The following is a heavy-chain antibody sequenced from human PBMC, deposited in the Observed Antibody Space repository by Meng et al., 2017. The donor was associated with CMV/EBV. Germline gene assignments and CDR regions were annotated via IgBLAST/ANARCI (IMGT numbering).Heavy chain of an antibody. J-gene: IGHJ6*02. CDR3: AREGKITMATDV. Sequence: SETLSLTCTISGDSSSTHFWSWIRQAPGKGLEWIGYIYYIGATSYNPSLKSRVTISIDTSKNQFSLNLSSVTAADTAVYYCAREGKITMATDVWGQGTTVTVSS. D-gene: IGHD3-10*01. CDR1: GDSSSTHF. CDR2: IYYIGAT. V-gene: IGHV4-59*11.